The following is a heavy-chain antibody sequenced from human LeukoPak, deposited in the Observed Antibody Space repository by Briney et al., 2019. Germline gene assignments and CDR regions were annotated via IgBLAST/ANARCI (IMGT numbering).Heavy chain of an antibody. CDR1: GYTFTGYF. D-gene: IGHD2-21*02. CDR2: INPNSGDT. J-gene: IGHJ4*02. V-gene: IGHV1-2*02. CDR3: AMTDLTYYFDY. Sequence: ASVMVSCKASGYTFTGYFMHWVRQAPGQGLEWMGWINPNSGDTNYAQKFQGRVTMTRDTSISTAYMELNRLRSDDTAVYYCAMTDLTYYFDYWGQGTLVTVSS.